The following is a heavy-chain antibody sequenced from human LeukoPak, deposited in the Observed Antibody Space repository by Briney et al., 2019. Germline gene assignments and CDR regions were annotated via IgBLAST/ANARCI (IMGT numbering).Heavy chain of an antibody. CDR3: ARVRDGHAFDI. J-gene: IGHJ3*02. Sequence: VASVKVSCKASGGTFSSYAISWVRQAPGQGLEWMGRIIPILGIANYAQKFQGRVTITADKSTSTAYMELSSLRSEDTAAYYCARVRDGHAFDIWGQGTMVTVSS. CDR1: GGTFSSYA. D-gene: IGHD5-24*01. V-gene: IGHV1-69*04. CDR2: IIPILGIA.